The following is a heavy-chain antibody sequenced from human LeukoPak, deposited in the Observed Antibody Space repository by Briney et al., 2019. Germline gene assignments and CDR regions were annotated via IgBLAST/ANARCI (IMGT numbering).Heavy chain of an antibody. J-gene: IGHJ3*02. Sequence: ASVKVSCKASGYTFTDYYLHWARQAPGQGLEWMGWIKPNSGGTNYAQKLQGRVTMTTDTSTSTAYMELRSLRSDDTAVYYCARVAARGNAFDIWGQGTMVTVSS. CDR3: ARVAARGNAFDI. V-gene: IGHV1-2*02. D-gene: IGHD3-10*01. CDR2: IKPNSGGT. CDR1: GYTFTDYY.